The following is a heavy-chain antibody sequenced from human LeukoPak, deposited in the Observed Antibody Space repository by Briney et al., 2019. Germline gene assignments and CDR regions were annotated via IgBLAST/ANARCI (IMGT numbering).Heavy chain of an antibody. Sequence: SDTLSLTCAVSGYSISSSNWWGWIRQPPGKGLEWIGYIYYSGSTYYNPSLKSRVTISVDTSKNQFSLKLSSVTAADTAVYYCARSHGDQLTGPTNWFDPWGQGTLVTVSS. D-gene: IGHD7-27*01. V-gene: IGHV4-28*01. CDR1: GYSISSSNW. CDR2: IYYSGST. J-gene: IGHJ5*02. CDR3: ARSHGDQLTGPTNWFDP.